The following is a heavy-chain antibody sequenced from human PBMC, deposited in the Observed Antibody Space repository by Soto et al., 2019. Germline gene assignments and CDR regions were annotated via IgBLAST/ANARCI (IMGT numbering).Heavy chain of an antibody. D-gene: IGHD1-26*01. CDR3: VRLRYSDPSGNFAD. V-gene: IGHV3-9*01. CDR2: LGWNSGDV. J-gene: IGHJ4*02. CDR1: GFRFDGHA. Sequence: EVQLVESGGGLVQPGRSLRVSCVASGFRFDGHAMHWVRQTPGKGLEWVSGLGWNSGDVDYADFVKGRFTISRDNAKNSLYLQMNSLRAEDTAMYYCVRLRYSDPSGNFADRGQGTLVTVSS.